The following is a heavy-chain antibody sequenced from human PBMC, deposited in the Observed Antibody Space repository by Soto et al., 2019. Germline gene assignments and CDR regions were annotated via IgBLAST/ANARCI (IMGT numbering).Heavy chain of an antibody. Sequence: GGSLRLSCAASGFTFSSYGMHWVRQAPGKGLEWVALISYDGSNKYYADSVKGRFTTSRDNSKNTLYLQMNSLRAEDTAVYYCAKVSVPAAIAYYYYGMDVWGQGTTVTVSS. CDR2: ISYDGSNK. D-gene: IGHD2-2*01. CDR1: GFTFSSYG. J-gene: IGHJ6*02. CDR3: AKVSVPAAIAYYYYGMDV. V-gene: IGHV3-30*18.